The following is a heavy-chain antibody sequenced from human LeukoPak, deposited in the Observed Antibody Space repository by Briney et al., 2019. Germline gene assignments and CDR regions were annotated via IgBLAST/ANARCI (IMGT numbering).Heavy chain of an antibody. CDR2: ITASGGDI. CDR1: EFTFTNYA. V-gene: IGHV3-23*01. Sequence: GGSLRLSCAASEFTFTNYAMTWVRQAPGKGLEWVSSITASGGDIFHADSVKGRFTISRDNSKNTLYLQMNSLRAGDTAVYYCAKGSSDYYYDYWGQGTLVTVSA. D-gene: IGHD3-22*01. CDR3: AKGSSDYYYDY. J-gene: IGHJ4*02.